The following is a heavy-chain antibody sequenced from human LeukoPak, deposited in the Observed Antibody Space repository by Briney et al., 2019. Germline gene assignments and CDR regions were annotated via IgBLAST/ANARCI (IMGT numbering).Heavy chain of an antibody. CDR2: ISHSGNT. J-gene: IGHJ2*01. CDR1: GFSISSGHY. Sequence: PSETLSLTCAVSGFSISSGHYWAWIRLSPGKGLEWIGTISHSGNTYYNSSLKSRLAVSVDTSRNHFSLNLSSLTAADTAVYHCARARVVHYNFRSGLHWYFDVWGRGTLVTVSS. CDR3: ARARVVHYNFRSGLHWYFDV. D-gene: IGHD3-3*01. V-gene: IGHV4-38-2*01.